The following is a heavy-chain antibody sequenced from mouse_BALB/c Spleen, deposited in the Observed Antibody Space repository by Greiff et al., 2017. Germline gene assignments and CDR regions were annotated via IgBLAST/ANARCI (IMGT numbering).Heavy chain of an antibody. CDR3: ARSPLSVVPYAMDY. V-gene: IGHV1-18*01. Sequence: VQLKESGPELVKPGASMKISCKASGYSFTGYTMNWVKQSHGKNLEWIGLINPYNGGTSYNQKFKGKATLTVDKSSSTAYMELLSLTSEDSAVYYCARSPLSVVPYAMDYWGQGTSVTVSS. J-gene: IGHJ4*01. CDR2: INPYNGGT. D-gene: IGHD1-1*01. CDR1: GYSFTGYT.